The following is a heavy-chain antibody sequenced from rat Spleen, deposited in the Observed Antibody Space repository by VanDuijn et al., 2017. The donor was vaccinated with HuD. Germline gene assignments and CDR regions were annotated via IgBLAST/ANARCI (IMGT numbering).Heavy chain of an antibody. CDR3: AREDRGVDY. Sequence: EVQLVESGGGLVQPGRSLKLSCVASGFTFSNYWMTWIRQAPGKGLEWVASISNAAGKVYYPDSVKGRFTISRDTAQNTLYLQMSKLGSEDTAVYYCAREDRGVDYWGQGVMVTVSS. CDR2: ISNAAGKV. CDR1: GFTFSNYW. D-gene: IGHD1-5*01. V-gene: IGHV5-31*01. J-gene: IGHJ2*01.